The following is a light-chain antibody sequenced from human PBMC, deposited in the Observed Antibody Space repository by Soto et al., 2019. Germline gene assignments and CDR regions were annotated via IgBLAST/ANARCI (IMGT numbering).Light chain of an antibody. Sequence: QSVLTQPRSVSGSPGQSVSISCAGTSSDIGGYDYVSWYQQHAGKAPQLIIYDVTKRPSGVPRRFSGSKSGNTASLTISGLQTDDEADYYCCSYAGTYTWVFGGGTKLTVL. CDR3: CSYAGTYTWV. CDR2: DVT. CDR1: SSDIGGYDY. V-gene: IGLV2-11*01. J-gene: IGLJ3*02.